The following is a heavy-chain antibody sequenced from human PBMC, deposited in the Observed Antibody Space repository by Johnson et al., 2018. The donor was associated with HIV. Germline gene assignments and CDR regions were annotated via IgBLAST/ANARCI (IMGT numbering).Heavy chain of an antibody. CDR3: ARTSGNWGKIDAFDI. D-gene: IGHD7-27*01. Sequence: VQLVESGGGLVKPGGSLRLSCAASGFTFSDYYMSWIRQAPGKGLEWVSGVNWNGGSTGYADSVKGRFTISRDNSKNTLYVQMNSLRAEDTAVYYCARTSGNWGKIDAFDIWGQGTMVTVSS. CDR1: GFTFSDYY. J-gene: IGHJ3*02. V-gene: IGHV3-66*02. CDR2: NWNGGST.